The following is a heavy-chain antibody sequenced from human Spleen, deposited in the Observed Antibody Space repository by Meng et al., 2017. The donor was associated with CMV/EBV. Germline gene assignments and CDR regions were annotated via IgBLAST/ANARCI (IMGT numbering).Heavy chain of an antibody. Sequence: CKASGYTFTSYGISWVRQAPGQGLEWMGWISVYNGNTNYPQRLQGRVTLTTDTSTSTAYMELRSLRSDDTAVYYCARVYDFWSPFDYWGQGTLVTVSS. CDR2: ISVYNGNT. D-gene: IGHD3-3*01. CDR3: ARVYDFWSPFDY. V-gene: IGHV1-18*01. CDR1: GYTFTSYG. J-gene: IGHJ4*02.